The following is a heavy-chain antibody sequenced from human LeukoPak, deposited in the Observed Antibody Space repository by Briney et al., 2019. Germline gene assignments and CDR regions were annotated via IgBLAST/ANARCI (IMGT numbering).Heavy chain of an antibody. CDR2: INCDGSNT. J-gene: IGHJ4*02. CDR1: GFTFTNYW. Sequence: RGSLRLSCSASGFTFTNYWIQSVRQARGKGMVLVSRINCDGSNTTYADSVKGRFTISRDNAKNKLYLQMSSLRAEDTAVYYCALLSSSTTTVTTHYWGQGPLVTVSS. CDR3: ALLSSSTTTVTTHY. V-gene: IGHV3-74*01. D-gene: IGHD4-17*01.